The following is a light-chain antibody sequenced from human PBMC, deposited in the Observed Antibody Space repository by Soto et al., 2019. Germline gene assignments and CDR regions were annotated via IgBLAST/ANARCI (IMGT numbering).Light chain of an antibody. V-gene: IGKV3-11*01. J-gene: IGKJ1*01. CDR3: QQRSNWPWT. Sequence: IVLTHSPGTLSFSPGDRATLSFRASQSVSSNYLACYQQKPGQAPRLLIYDASNRATGIPARFSSSGSGTDFTLTISSLEPEDFAVYYCQQRSNWPWTFGQGTKVDIK. CDR1: QSVSSNY. CDR2: DAS.